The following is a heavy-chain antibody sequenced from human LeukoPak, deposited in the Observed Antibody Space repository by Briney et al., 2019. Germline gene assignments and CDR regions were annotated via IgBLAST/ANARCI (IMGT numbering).Heavy chain of an antibody. D-gene: IGHD3-22*01. CDR2: ISSSSSTI. CDR3: ARESGYYLGSSAFDI. Sequence: GGSLRLSCAASGFTFSSYSMNWVRQASGKGLEWVSYISSSSSTIYYADSVKGPFTISRDNAKNSLYLQMNSLRAEDTAVYYCARESGYYLGSSAFDIWGQGTMVTVSS. V-gene: IGHV3-48*01. CDR1: GFTFSSYS. J-gene: IGHJ3*02.